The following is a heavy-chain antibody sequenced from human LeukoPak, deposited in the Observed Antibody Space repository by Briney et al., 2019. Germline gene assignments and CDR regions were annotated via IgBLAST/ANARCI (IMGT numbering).Heavy chain of an antibody. Sequence: PSETLSLTCTVSGGSISSSSYYWGWIRQPPGKGLEWIGSIYYSGSTYYNPSLKSRVTISVDTSKNQFSLKLSSVTAADTAVYYCARGRGYYYYMDVWGKGTTVTVSS. J-gene: IGHJ6*03. CDR3: ARGRGYYYYMDV. CDR1: GGSISSSSYY. V-gene: IGHV4-39*01. CDR2: IYYSGST.